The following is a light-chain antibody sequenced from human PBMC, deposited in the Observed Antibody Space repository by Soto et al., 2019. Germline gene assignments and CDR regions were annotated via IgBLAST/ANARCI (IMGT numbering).Light chain of an antibody. J-gene: IGKJ1*01. Sequence: DFQMTQSPSTLSASVGDRVTITCRASQNIRSRLAWFQQKPGKAPKLLIYDASSLESGVPQRFSGSGSGTEFTLTISSLQPDDFATYYCQQYNSYSRTFGQGTKVDIK. CDR2: DAS. V-gene: IGKV1-5*01. CDR3: QQYNSYSRT. CDR1: QNIRSR.